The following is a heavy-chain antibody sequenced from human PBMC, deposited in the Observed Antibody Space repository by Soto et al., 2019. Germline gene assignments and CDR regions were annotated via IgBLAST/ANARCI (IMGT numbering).Heavy chain of an antibody. V-gene: IGHV4-4*07. CDR3: ARTVGAAYYFDF. CDR1: GDSMTKYY. CDR2: VYTRGST. J-gene: IGHJ4*02. Sequence: QVQLQESGPGLVKPSETLSLTCTVSGDSMTKYYWSWIRQPAGKGLEWIGRVYTRGSTNYNPSLKSRVTMSIDTSNKHFSLTLKSVTAADTAVYYCARTVGAAYYFDFWGQGALVTVSS. D-gene: IGHD1-26*01.